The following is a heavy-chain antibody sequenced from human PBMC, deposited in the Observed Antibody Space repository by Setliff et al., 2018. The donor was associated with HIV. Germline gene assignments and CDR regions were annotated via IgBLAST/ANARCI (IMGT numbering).Heavy chain of an antibody. D-gene: IGHD3-10*01. Sequence: PSETLSLTCTVSGGSITRTPYYWGWIRQPPGKGLEWIGSIHHSGTAYDNPSLKSRVTISVDSSKNQILLRLSSVTAADTAVYYCARLSGGMVPNYWGQGTLVTVSS. J-gene: IGHJ4*02. CDR2: IHHSGTA. CDR1: GGSITRTPYY. CDR3: ARLSGGMVPNY. V-gene: IGHV4-39*01.